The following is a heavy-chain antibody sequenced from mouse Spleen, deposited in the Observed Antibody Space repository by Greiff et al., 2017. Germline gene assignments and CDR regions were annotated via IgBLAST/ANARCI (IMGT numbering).Heavy chain of an antibody. V-gene: IGHV1-15*01. CDR1: GYTFTDYD. CDR3: TRLDYRYDVRYFDV. J-gene: IGHJ1*01. Sequence: QVQLQQSGAELVRPGASVTLSCKASGYTFTDYDMHWVKQTPVHGLEWIGAIDPETGGTAYNQKFKGKAILTADKSSSTAYMELRSLTSEDSAVYYCTRLDYRYDVRYFDVWGAGTTVTVSS. D-gene: IGHD2-14*01. CDR2: IDPETGGT.